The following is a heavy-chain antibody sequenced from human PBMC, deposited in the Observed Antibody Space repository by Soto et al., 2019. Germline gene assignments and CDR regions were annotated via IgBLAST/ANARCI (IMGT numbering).Heavy chain of an antibody. CDR2: ISGSGGST. V-gene: IGHV3-23*01. Sequence: GGSLRLSCAASGFTFSSYAMSWVRQAPGKGLEWVSAISGSGGSTYYADSVKGRFTISRDNSKNTLYLQMNSLRAEDTAVYYCAKDKAGTTKPEGEFDYWGQGTLVTVSS. CDR1: GFTFSSYA. D-gene: IGHD1-7*01. CDR3: AKDKAGTTKPEGEFDY. J-gene: IGHJ4*02.